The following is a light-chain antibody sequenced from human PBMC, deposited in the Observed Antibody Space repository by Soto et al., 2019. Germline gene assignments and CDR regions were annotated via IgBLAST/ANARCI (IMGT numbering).Light chain of an antibody. Sequence: IVMTQSPATLSVSPGERAALSGRASQSVSSKLAWYRQRPGQAPRLVIYDTSTRATGVPARFSGSGSGTEFTLTISSLQSEDFGVYYCQQYNDWFSITFGQGTRLEIK. CDR2: DTS. CDR3: QQYNDWFSIT. V-gene: IGKV3-15*01. CDR1: QSVSSK. J-gene: IGKJ5*01.